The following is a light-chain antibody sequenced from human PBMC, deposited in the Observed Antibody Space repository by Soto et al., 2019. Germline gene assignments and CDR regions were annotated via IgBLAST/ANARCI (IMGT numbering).Light chain of an antibody. CDR2: DVS. V-gene: IGKV3D-15*01. J-gene: IGKJ4*01. Sequence: EIVMTQSPATLSVSPGERATLSCWASQSVSSNLAWYQQKPGQAPRLLIYDVSTRATGIPTRFSGSGSGTEFTLTISSLQSEDFAAYYCQQYNNWPLTFGGRTKVEIK. CDR3: QQYNNWPLT. CDR1: QSVSSN.